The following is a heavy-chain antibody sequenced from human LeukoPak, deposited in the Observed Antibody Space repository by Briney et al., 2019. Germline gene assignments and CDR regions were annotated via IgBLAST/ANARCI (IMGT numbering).Heavy chain of an antibody. CDR2: ISYDGSNK. Sequence: GGSLRLSCAASGFTFSNYALHWVRQAPGKGLEWVAVISYDGSNKFYADSVKGRFTISRDNSKNTLYLQMNSLRAEDTAVYYCAKDPSGGYSSGWYGWYFDLWGRGTLVTVSS. D-gene: IGHD6-19*01. CDR3: AKDPSGGYSSGWYGWYFDL. V-gene: IGHV3-30*04. J-gene: IGHJ2*01. CDR1: GFTFSNYA.